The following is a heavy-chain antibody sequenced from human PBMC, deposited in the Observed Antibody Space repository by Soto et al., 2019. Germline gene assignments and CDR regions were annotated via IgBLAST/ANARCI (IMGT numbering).Heavy chain of an antibody. Sequence: ASVKVSCKASGYTFTSYGISWVRQAPGQGFEWMGWISAYNGNTNYAQKLQGRVTMTTDTSTSTAYMELRSLRSDDTAVYYCARVQSGTQGVYYMDVWGKGTTVTVSS. D-gene: IGHD3-10*01. CDR2: ISAYNGNT. CDR1: GYTFTSYG. J-gene: IGHJ6*03. CDR3: ARVQSGTQGVYYMDV. V-gene: IGHV1-18*01.